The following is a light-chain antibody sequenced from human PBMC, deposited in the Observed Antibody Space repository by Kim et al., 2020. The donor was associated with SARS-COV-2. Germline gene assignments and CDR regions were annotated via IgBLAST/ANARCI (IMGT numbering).Light chain of an antibody. CDR1: QRITND. CDR3: QQSYRTPYT. Sequence: FASVGDRGTITCRASQRITNDINWYQLKPGKDPKLLIYAASSLQSGVPSRFSGSGSGTEFTLTISSLQREDFATYYCQQSYRTPYTSGQGTKLEI. J-gene: IGKJ2*01. V-gene: IGKV1-39*01. CDR2: AAS.